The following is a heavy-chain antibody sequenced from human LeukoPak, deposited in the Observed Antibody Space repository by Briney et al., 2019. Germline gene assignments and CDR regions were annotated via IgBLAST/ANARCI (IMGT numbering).Heavy chain of an antibody. CDR1: GGSISSYY. CDR2: IYYSGST. Sequence: PSETLSLTCTVSGGSISSYYWSRIRQPPGKGLEWIGYIYYSGSTNYNPSLKSRVTISVDTSKNQFSLKLSSVTAADTAVYYCARQGGGFWYFDLWGRGTLVTVSS. J-gene: IGHJ2*01. CDR3: ARQGGGFWYFDL. V-gene: IGHV4-59*08. D-gene: IGHD6-25*01.